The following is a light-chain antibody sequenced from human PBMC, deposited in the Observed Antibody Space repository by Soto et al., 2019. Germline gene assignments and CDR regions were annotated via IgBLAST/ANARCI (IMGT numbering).Light chain of an antibody. V-gene: IGKV3-20*01. J-gene: IGKJ5*01. CDR1: QSRGSNF. CDR3: QLYGISPH. CDR2: ASS. Sequence: EIVMTQYPATLSVSPGERSTLSCKTSQSRGSNFLAFYQHKPGQAPRLLIYASSNRATGIPDRFSGSASGTDFTLTINRLEPEDFAVYYCQLYGISPHFGQGTRLEIK.